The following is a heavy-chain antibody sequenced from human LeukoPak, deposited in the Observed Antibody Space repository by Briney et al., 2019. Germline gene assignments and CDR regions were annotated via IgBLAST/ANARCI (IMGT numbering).Heavy chain of an antibody. J-gene: IGHJ3*01. Sequence: GSLRLSCAASGFTFRSYWMTWVRQAPGKGLEWVANIKRDGSEKHYVDSVWGRFTISRDNAKSSLYLQLNSLRAEDTAVYYCARDVTYYDSSYYYDAFDLWGQGTMVTASS. CDR3: ARDVTYYDSSYYYDAFDL. V-gene: IGHV3-7*01. D-gene: IGHD3-22*01. CDR1: GFTFRSYW. CDR2: IKRDGSEK.